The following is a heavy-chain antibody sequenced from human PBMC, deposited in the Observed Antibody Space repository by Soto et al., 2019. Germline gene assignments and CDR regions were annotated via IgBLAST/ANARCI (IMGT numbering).Heavy chain of an antibody. V-gene: IGHV4-31*03. D-gene: IGHD3-3*02. CDR3: ARVGISRSDVFDI. Sequence: SSETLSLTCIVSGGSISSGGYYWSWIRQLPGKDLEWIGYIYHSGNTYYNSSLKSRLTISVDTSKNQFSLKLTSVTAADTAVYYCARVGISRSDVFDIWGQGIMVTV. CDR1: GGSISSGGYY. J-gene: IGHJ3*02. CDR2: IYHSGNT.